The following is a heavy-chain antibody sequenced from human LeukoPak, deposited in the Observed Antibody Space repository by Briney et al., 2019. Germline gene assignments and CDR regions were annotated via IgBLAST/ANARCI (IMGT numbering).Heavy chain of an antibody. V-gene: IGHV3-48*03. CDR3: ASASALYGDYALDY. J-gene: IGHJ4*02. CDR2: ISSSGGII. D-gene: IGHD4-17*01. Sequence: GGALTLSCAASGFTFSSYEINWLRQAPGKGLDGVSYISSSGGIIYYAESVKGRFSISRDNAKNSLYLQMNSLRAEDTAVYYCASASALYGDYALDYWGQGTLVTVSS. CDR1: GFTFSSYE.